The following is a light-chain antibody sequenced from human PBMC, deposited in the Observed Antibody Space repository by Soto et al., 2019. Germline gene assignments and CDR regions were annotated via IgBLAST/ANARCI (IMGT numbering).Light chain of an antibody. Sequence: QSALAQPASVSGSPGQSITISCTGTSSDVEKYDLVSWYQQLPGEHPKLIIHEGTKRPSAISDRFSGSKSGNTASLTISGLQAEDEAYYYCCSFAGSDIPYLFGSGTKVHRP. CDR2: EGT. J-gene: IGLJ1*01. V-gene: IGLV2-23*01. CDR3: CSFAGSDIPYL. CDR1: SSDVEKYDL.